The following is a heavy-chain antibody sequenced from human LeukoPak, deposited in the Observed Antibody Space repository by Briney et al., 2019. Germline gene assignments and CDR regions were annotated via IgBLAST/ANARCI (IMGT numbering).Heavy chain of an antibody. Sequence: GGSLRLSCAASGFTFSSYWMHWVRQAPGKGLVWISRINSDGRSPTYVDSVKGRFTISRDNAKNTLYLQMNSLRAEDTAVYYCARDHPYGSGSFSSFDNWGQGTLVTVSS. D-gene: IGHD3-10*01. J-gene: IGHJ4*02. CDR1: GFTFSSYW. CDR2: INSDGRSP. CDR3: ARDHPYGSGSFSSFDN. V-gene: IGHV3-74*01.